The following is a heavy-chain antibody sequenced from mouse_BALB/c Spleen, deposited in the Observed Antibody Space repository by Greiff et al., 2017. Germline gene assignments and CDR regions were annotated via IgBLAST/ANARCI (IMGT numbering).Heavy chain of an antibody. CDR3: TIDSSGYGAMDY. V-gene: IGHV1-69*02. CDR2: IYPSDSYT. J-gene: IGHJ4*01. CDR1: GYTFTSYW. Sequence: QVQLQQPGAELVRPGASVKLSCKASGYTFTSYWINWVKQRPGQGLEWIGNIYPSDSYTNYNQKFKDKATLTVDKSSSTAYMQLSSPTSEDSAVYYCTIDSSGYGAMDYWGQGTSVTVSS. D-gene: IGHD3-2*01.